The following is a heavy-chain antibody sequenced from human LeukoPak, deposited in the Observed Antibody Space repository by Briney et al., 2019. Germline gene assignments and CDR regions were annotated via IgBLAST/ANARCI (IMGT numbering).Heavy chain of an antibody. D-gene: IGHD3-10*01. CDR1: GGSFSGSY. Sequence: SETLSLTCAVYGGSFSGSYWSWIRQPPGKGLEWIGEINHSGSTNYNPSLKSRVTLSVDTSKNQFSLKLSSVTAADTAVYYCARVVGSGSYYPYYYGMDVWGQGTTVTVSS. J-gene: IGHJ6*02. CDR3: ARVVGSGSYYPYYYGMDV. V-gene: IGHV4-34*01. CDR2: INHSGST.